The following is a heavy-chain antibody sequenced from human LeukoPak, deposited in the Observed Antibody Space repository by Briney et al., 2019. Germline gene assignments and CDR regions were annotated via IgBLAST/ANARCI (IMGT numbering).Heavy chain of an antibody. Sequence: GASVKVSCKASGYTFTSYGISWVRQAPGRGLEWMGWISAYNGNTNYAQKLQGRVTMTTDTSTSTAYMELRSLRPDDTAVYYCARPSSSWGDFDYWGQGTLVTVSS. D-gene: IGHD6-6*01. CDR3: ARPSSSWGDFDY. J-gene: IGHJ4*02. CDR1: GYTFTSYG. CDR2: ISAYNGNT. V-gene: IGHV1-18*01.